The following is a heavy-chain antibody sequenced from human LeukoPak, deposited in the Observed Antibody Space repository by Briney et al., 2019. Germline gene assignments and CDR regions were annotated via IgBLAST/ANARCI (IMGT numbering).Heavy chain of an antibody. CDR1: GGSISSSSYS. V-gene: IGHV4-39*01. J-gene: IGHJ4*02. Sequence: SETLSLTCTVSGGSISSSSYSWGWIRQPPGKGLEWIGTIYYSGSTYYNPSLKSRVTISEDTSKNRFSLNLSAVTAADTAVYYCVRFASRGYYRYYFEYWGQGTLVTVST. CDR2: IYYSGST. CDR3: VRFASRGYYRYYFEY. D-gene: IGHD3-22*01.